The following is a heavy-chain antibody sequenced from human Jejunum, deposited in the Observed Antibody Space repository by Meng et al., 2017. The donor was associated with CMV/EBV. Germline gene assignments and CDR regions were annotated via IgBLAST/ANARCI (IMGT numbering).Heavy chain of an antibody. Sequence: ISCSASGYTFTSYWIAWVRQTPGKGLEWMGIIYPGDSDTTYSSSFQDQVTISDDKSTSTAYLQWSSLKPSDTAVYYCARRYSGNYFDYWGQGTLVTVSS. CDR1: GYTFTSYW. CDR3: ARRYSGNYFDY. J-gene: IGHJ4*02. D-gene: IGHD1-26*01. CDR2: IYPGDSDT. V-gene: IGHV5-51*01.